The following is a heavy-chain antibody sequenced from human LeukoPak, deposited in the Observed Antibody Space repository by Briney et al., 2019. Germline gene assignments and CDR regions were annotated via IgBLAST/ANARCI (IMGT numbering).Heavy chain of an antibody. Sequence: GGTLRLSCAASGFTFSTYAMNWVRQAPGKGLEWVSVISVSGFSTYYADSVKGRFTISRDTSKNTLYLQMNSLRAEDTAVYYCAKDHDSNTYHTDDAFDVWGQGTMVTVSS. D-gene: IGHD2/OR15-2a*01. V-gene: IGHV3-23*01. CDR1: GFTFSTYA. CDR3: AKDHDSNTYHTDDAFDV. CDR2: ISVSGFST. J-gene: IGHJ3*01.